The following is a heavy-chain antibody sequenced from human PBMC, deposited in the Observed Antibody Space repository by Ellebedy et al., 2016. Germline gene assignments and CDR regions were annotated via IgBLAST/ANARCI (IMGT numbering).Heavy chain of an antibody. CDR2: ISWNSGTI. D-gene: IGHD6-19*01. V-gene: IGHV3-9*01. CDR1: GFTFADYA. CDR3: AKDMVGGWGSLDY. J-gene: IGHJ4*02. Sequence: GGSLRLSCAASGFTFADYAMHWVRHAPGKGLEWVSGISWNSGTIGYADSVKGRFTISRDNAKNSLYLQMNSLRAGDTALYYCAKDMVGGWGSLDYWGQGTLVTVSS.